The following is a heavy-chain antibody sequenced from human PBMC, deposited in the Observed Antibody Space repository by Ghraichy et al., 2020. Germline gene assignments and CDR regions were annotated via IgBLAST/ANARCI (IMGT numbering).Heavy chain of an antibody. CDR3: ARSRYSSGWPDDY. D-gene: IGHD6-19*01. J-gene: IGHJ4*02. CDR2: IYYSGST. Sequence: ESLNISCTVSGGSISSSSYYWGWIRQPPGKGLEWIGSIYYSGSTYYNPSLKSRVTISVDTSKNQFSLKLSSVTAADTAVYYCARSRYSSGWPDDYWGQGTLVTVSS. V-gene: IGHV4-39*01. CDR1: GGSISSSSYY.